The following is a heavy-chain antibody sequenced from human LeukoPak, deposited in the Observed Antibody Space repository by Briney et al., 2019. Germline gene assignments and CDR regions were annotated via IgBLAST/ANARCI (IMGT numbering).Heavy chain of an antibody. CDR1: GFTFSAYA. CDR3: VRVITTVSGWYHFDY. CDR2: IRGGGTSE. V-gene: IGHV3-23*01. J-gene: IGHJ4*02. Sequence: GGSLRLSCTASGFTFSAYAMMWVRQAPGKGPEWVSAIRGGGTSEFYADSVKGRFRISRDNSKDTLFLQMNSLKTEDTAVYYCVRVITTVSGWYHFDYWGQGTLVTVSS. D-gene: IGHD6-13*01.